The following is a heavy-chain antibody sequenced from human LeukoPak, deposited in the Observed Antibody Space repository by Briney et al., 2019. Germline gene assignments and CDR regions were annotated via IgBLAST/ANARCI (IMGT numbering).Heavy chain of an antibody. Sequence: GGSLRLSCAASGFTFDDYALYWVRQAPGKGLEWVSVISWNSGSIGYADSVKGRFTISRDNAKNSLYLQMNSLRAEDTALYYCAKDISSGWYYYYYGMDVWGQGTTVTVSS. CDR3: AKDISSGWYYYYYGMDV. CDR2: ISWNSGSI. J-gene: IGHJ6*02. V-gene: IGHV3-9*01. D-gene: IGHD6-19*01. CDR1: GFTFDDYA.